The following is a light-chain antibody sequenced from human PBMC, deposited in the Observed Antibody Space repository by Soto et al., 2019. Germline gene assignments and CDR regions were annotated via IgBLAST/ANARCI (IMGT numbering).Light chain of an antibody. Sequence: QSALTQPASVSGSPGQSITISCTGTSRDIGTYNYVSWYQQQPGRAPKLIIYKVINRPSGVSDRFSGSKSGNTASLTISGLQAEDEADYYCSSYTSGTTLVVFGTGTKLTVL. CDR1: SRDIGTYNY. CDR3: SSYTSGTTLVV. V-gene: IGLV2-14*01. CDR2: KVI. J-gene: IGLJ1*01.